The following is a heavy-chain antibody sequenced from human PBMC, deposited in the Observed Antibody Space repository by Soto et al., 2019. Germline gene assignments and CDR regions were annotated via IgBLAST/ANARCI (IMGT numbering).Heavy chain of an antibody. CDR1: GFTFSSYS. V-gene: IGHV3-23*01. Sequence: GGSLRLSCAASGFTFSSYSMSWVRQAPGKGLEWVSLISDSGSNTYYANAVRGRFTVSRDNSRSTLFLQMNSLRAEDTAIYYCARGRSQTSFSFEYWGQGTLVTVSS. CDR2: ISDSGSNT. CDR3: ARGRSQTSFSFEY. J-gene: IGHJ4*02.